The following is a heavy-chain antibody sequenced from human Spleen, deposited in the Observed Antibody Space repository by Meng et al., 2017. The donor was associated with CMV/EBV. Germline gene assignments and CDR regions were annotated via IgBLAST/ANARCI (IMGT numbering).Heavy chain of an antibody. CDR3: ARLLSGSYSGVDY. Sequence: GESLKISCTASGFTFSIAWMTWVRQAPGKGLEWVGRIKSGTDGGTVDSAAPLKGRFTISRDNAKNTLYLQMNSLRAEDTAVYYCARLLSGSYSGVDYWGQGTLVTVSS. J-gene: IGHJ4*02. CDR1: GFTFSIAW. D-gene: IGHD1-26*01. V-gene: IGHV3-15*05. CDR2: IKSGTDGGTV.